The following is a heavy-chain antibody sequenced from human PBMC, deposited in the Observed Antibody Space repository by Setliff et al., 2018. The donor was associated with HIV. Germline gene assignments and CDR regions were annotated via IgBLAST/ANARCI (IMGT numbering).Heavy chain of an antibody. J-gene: IGHJ6*03. Sequence: PSETLSLTCSVSGGSLSSSYWSWIRQPPGKGLEWIGYIYYSGSTNYHPSLKSRVTISVDTSKNQFSLKLSSVTAADTAIYYCARTSKDIVEVSDANHYHHMDVWGRGTTVTVSS. CDR3: ARTSKDIVEVSDANHYHHMDV. V-gene: IGHV4-59*12. CDR2: IYYSGST. CDR1: GGSLSSSY. D-gene: IGHD2-2*01.